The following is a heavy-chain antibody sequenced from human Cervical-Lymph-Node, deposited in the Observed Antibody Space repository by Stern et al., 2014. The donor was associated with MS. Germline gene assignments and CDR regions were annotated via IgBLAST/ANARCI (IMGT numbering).Heavy chain of an antibody. CDR2: ISDTGTT. D-gene: IGHD2-21*02. Sequence: VQLVESGPGLVKPSETLSLTCTVSGGAVSDYYWTWIRQRPGKGLEWIGYISDTGTTNYNPSLHSRVTITLDTSQNQVSLRLRSVTAADTGVYYCARDPSTTASDWFFDLWGRGSLVTVSS. J-gene: IGHJ2*01. CDR3: ARDPSTTASDWFFDL. CDR1: GGAVSDYY. V-gene: IGHV4-59*02.